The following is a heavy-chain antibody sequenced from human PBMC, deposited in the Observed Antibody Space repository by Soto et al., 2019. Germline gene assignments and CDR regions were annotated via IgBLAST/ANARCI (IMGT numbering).Heavy chain of an antibody. Sequence: SETLSLTCTVSGGSISSYYWSWIRQPPGKGLEWIGYIYYSGSTNYNPSLKSRVTISVDTSKNQFSLKLSSVTAADTAVYYCARLDRIVATYQWYFDYWGQGTLVTVSS. CDR2: IYYSGST. CDR3: ARLDRIVATYQWYFDY. CDR1: GGSISSYY. V-gene: IGHV4-59*08. J-gene: IGHJ4*02. D-gene: IGHD5-12*01.